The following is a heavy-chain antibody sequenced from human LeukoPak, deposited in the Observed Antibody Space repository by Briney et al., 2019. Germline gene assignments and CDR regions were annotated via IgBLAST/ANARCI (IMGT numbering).Heavy chain of an antibody. V-gene: IGHV3-23*01. CDR2: ISGSGGST. Sequence: PGGSLRLSCAASGFTFSSYAMSWVRQAPGKGLEWVSAISGSGGSTYYADSVKGRFTISRDNSKNTLYLQMNSLRAEDTAVYYCAKEPRRNYYGSGSKGIGYFDYWGQGTLVTVSS. D-gene: IGHD3-10*01. CDR1: GFTFSSYA. CDR3: AKEPRRNYYGSGSKGIGYFDY. J-gene: IGHJ4*02.